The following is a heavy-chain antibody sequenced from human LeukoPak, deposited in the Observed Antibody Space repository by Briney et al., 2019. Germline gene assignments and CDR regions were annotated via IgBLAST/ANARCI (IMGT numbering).Heavy chain of an antibody. Sequence: ASVEVSCKASGYTFTGYYMHWVRQAPGQGLEWMGWINPNSGGTNYAQKFQGRVTMTRDTSISTAYMELSRLRSDDTAVYYCAIYYDSSGYYLDPWGQGTLVTVSS. CDR3: AIYYDSSGYYLDP. D-gene: IGHD3-22*01. CDR2: INPNSGGT. CDR1: GYTFTGYY. V-gene: IGHV1-2*02. J-gene: IGHJ5*02.